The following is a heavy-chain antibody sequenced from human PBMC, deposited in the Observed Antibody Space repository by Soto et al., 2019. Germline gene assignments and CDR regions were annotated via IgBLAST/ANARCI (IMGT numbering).Heavy chain of an antibody. V-gene: IGHV3-21*01. D-gene: IGHD1-1*01. J-gene: IGHJ4*02. CDR2: ISSSSSYI. CDR3: ARAMATTTRYFDY. CDR1: GFPFSSYS. Sequence: GGSLRLSCAASGFPFSSYSMNWVRQAPGKGLEWVSSISSSSSYIYYADSVKGRFTISRDNAKNSLYLQMNSLRAEDTAVYYCARAMATTTRYFDYWGQGTLVTVSS.